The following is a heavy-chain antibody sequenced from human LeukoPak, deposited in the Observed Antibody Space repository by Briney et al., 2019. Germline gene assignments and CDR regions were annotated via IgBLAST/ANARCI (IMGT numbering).Heavy chain of an antibody. Sequence: GGSLRLSCAASGFTFSSYGMHWVRQAPGKGLEWVAVISYDGSNKYYADSVKGRFTISRDNSKNTLYLQMNSLRAEDTAVYYCAKDYKSNGYLGGFFDYWGQGTLVTVSS. J-gene: IGHJ4*02. D-gene: IGHD3-16*01. V-gene: IGHV3-30*18. CDR1: GFTFSSYG. CDR2: ISYDGSNK. CDR3: AKDYKSNGYLGGFFDY.